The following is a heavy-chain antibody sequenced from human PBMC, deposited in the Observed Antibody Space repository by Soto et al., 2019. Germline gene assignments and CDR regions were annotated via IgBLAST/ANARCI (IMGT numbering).Heavy chain of an antibody. D-gene: IGHD6-25*01. J-gene: IGHJ6*03. CDR1: GYTFTSHD. Sequence: ASVKVSCKASGYTFTSHDINWVRQATGQGLEWMGWMNPNSGNTGYAQKFQGRVTMTRNTPTSTAYMELSSLRSEDTAVYYCARKGSGYADYYYSSRDFGGKGPTVPVPS. CDR3: ARKGSGYADYYYSSRDF. V-gene: IGHV1-8*01. CDR2: MNPNSGNT.